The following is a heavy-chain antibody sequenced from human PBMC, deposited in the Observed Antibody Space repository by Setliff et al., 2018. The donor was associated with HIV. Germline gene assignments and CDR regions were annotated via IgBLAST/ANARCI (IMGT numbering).Heavy chain of an antibody. J-gene: IGHJ4*02. D-gene: IGHD2-2*01. V-gene: IGHV4-4*09. Sequence: SETLSLTCTVFGGSIGSYYWSWILQPPGNALEWIGYIYTSGSTNYNPSLKSRVTISVDTSKNQFSLKLSSVTAADTAVYYCARGLSFYAHGGFAYWGQCALVTVSS. CDR2: IYTSGST. CDR1: GGSIGSYY. CDR3: ARGLSFYAHGGFAY.